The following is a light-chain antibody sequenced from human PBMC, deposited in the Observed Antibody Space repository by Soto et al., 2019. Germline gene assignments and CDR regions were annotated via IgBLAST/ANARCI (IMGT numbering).Light chain of an antibody. CDR2: SNN. V-gene: IGLV1-44*01. CDR3: ASWDDRLNGRVV. CDR1: SSDIGSHT. J-gene: IGLJ2*01. Sequence: QSVLTQAPSASGTPGQRVTISCSGSSSDIGSHTVNWYQQFPGTAPKLLIFSNNQRHSGVPDRFSGSKSGTSASLAISGLQSEDEADYYCASWDDRLNGRVVFGGGTKLTVL.